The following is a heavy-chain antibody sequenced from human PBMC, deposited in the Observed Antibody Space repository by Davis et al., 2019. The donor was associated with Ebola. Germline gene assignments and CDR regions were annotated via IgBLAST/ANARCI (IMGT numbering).Heavy chain of an antibody. J-gene: IGHJ6*04. Sequence: ASVKVSCKASGYTFTGYYMHWVRQAPGQGLEWMGWINPNSGGTNYAQKFQGRVTMTRDTSISTAYMELSSLRSEDTAVYNCARLGTTVISGPSATMDVWGKGTTVTVSS. V-gene: IGHV1-2*02. CDR1: GYTFTGYY. D-gene: IGHD4-11*01. CDR2: INPNSGGT. CDR3: ARLGTTVISGPSATMDV.